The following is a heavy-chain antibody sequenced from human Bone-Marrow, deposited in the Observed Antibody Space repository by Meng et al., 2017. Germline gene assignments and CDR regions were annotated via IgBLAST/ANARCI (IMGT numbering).Heavy chain of an antibody. CDR1: GFTFSSYS. CDR2: ISSSSSYI. Sequence: GESLKISCAASGFTFSSYSMNWVRQAPGKGLEWVSSISSSSSYIYYADSVKGRFTISRDNAKNSLYLQMNSLRAEDTAVYYCAKDSSKWFGILMNFFEHWGQGILVTVSS. J-gene: IGHJ4*02. D-gene: IGHD3-10*01. CDR3: AKDSSKWFGILMNFFEH. V-gene: IGHV3-21*04.